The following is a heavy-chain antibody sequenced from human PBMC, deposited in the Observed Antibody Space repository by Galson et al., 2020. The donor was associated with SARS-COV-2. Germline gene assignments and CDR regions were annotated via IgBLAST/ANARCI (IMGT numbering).Heavy chain of an antibody. CDR2: IRTKPYGAST. V-gene: IGHV3-49*03. J-gene: IGHJ4*02. Sequence: GESLKISCTTSGFTFYDYTMSWFRQAPGKGLEWVGFIRTKPYGASTAYAASVKGRFSVSRDDSKSVAYLQMNSLKTEDTALYYCTRVGGNNWNDGDYWGQGTLVTVSS. CDR3: TRVGGNNWNDGDY. D-gene: IGHD1-1*01. CDR1: GFTFYDYT.